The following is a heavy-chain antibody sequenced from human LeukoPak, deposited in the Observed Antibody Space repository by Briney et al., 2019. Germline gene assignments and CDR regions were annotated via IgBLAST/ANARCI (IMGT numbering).Heavy chain of an antibody. CDR2: IYYSGST. V-gene: IGHV4-39*07. CDR1: GGSISSSSYY. CDR3: ARIRVSMVAGYYGMDV. D-gene: IGHD2-15*01. Sequence: SETLSLTCTVSGGSISSSSYYWGWIRQPPGKGLEWTGSIYYSGSTYYNPSLKSRVTISVDTSKNQFSLKLSSVTAADTAVYYCARIRVSMVAGYYGMDVWGQGTTVTVSS. J-gene: IGHJ6*02.